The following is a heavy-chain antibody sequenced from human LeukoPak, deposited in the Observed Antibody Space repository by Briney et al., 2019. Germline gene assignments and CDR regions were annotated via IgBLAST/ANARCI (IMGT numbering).Heavy chain of an antibody. Sequence: PSETLSLTCTVSGGSISSYYWSWLRQPPGKGLEWIGYIYYSGSTNYNPSLKSRVTISVDTSKNQFSLKLSSVTAADTAVYYCATNDFWSGYYSIDAFDIWGQGTMVTVSS. CDR2: IYYSGST. D-gene: IGHD3-3*01. CDR1: GGSISSYY. J-gene: IGHJ3*02. V-gene: IGHV4-59*01. CDR3: ATNDFWSGYYSIDAFDI.